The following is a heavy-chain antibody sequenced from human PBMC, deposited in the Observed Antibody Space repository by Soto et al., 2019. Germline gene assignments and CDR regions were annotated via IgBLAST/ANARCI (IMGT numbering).Heavy chain of an antibody. D-gene: IGHD3-10*01. CDR3: ARGVYGSGRPYDYYMDV. J-gene: IGHJ6*03. CDR2: IYYSGST. V-gene: IGHV4-59*12. CDR1: GGSISSYY. Sequence: SETLSLTCAVSGGSISSYYWSWIRQPPGKGLEWIGYIYYSGSTNYNPSLKSRVTISVDTSKNQFSLKLSSVTAADTAVYYCARGVYGSGRPYDYYMDVWGKGTTVTVSS.